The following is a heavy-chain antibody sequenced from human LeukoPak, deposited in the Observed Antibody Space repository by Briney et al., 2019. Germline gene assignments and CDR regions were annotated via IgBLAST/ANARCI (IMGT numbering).Heavy chain of an antibody. CDR3: AREWGSIAARGHDAFDI. Sequence: PSETLSLTCTVSGGSISSSSYYWGWIRQPPGKGLEWIGEINHSGSTNYNPSLKSRVTISVDTSKNQFSLKLSSVTAADTAVYYCAREWGSIAARGHDAFDIWGQGTMVTVSS. J-gene: IGHJ3*02. D-gene: IGHD6-6*01. CDR1: GGSISSSSYY. CDR2: INHSGST. V-gene: IGHV4-39*07.